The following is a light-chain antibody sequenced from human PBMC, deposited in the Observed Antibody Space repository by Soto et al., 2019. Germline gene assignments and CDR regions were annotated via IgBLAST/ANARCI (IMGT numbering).Light chain of an antibody. J-gene: IGKJ1*01. CDR3: RQYNSWPPDRT. V-gene: IGKV3-15*01. CDR2: GAS. CDR1: QSVGSN. Sequence: EIVMTQSPATLSVSPGERATLSCRASQSVGSNLAWYQQKPGQAPRLLIYGASTRATGIPARFSGSGSGTEFTLTISILQSEDFAIYFCRQYNSWPPDRTFGQGTKVEIK.